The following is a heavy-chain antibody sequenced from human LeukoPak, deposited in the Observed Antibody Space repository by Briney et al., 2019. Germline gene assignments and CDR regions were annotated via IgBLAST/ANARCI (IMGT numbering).Heavy chain of an antibody. CDR3: VTYYVNGGGRGH. Sequence: SETLSLTCTVSGTSVSGGDYHWSWVRQAPGTGLEWIGHNGDPSYNPSLKSRVVISIDTSRNQFSLRLNSVTAADTATYFCVTYYVNGGGRGHWGPGALVTVSS. V-gene: IGHV4-61*08. CDR2: NGDP. D-gene: IGHD3-16*01. J-gene: IGHJ4*02. CDR1: GTSVSGGDYH.